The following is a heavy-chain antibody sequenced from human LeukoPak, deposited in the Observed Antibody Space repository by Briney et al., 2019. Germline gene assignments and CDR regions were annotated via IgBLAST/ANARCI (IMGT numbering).Heavy chain of an antibody. CDR1: GGSISSYY. CDR2: IYYSGST. Sequence: PSETLSLTCTVSGGSISSYYWSWIRQPPGKGLEWIGYIYYSGSTNYNPSLKSRVTISVDTSKNQFSLKLSSVTAADTAVYYCARASQTREIMIFGVVTHNDAFDIRGQGTMVTVSS. D-gene: IGHD3-3*01. J-gene: IGHJ3*02. CDR3: ARASQTREIMIFGVVTHNDAFDI. V-gene: IGHV4-59*01.